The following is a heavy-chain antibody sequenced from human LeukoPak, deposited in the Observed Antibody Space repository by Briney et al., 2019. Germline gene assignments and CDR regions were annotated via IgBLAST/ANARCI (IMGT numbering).Heavy chain of an antibody. CDR3: ARGYSANYGRFAP. CDR2: IKSSGST. Sequence: NPSETLSLTCTVSSGSISSTSDYWGWIRQPPGKGLEWIASIKSSGSTNYNPSLKSRAIISVDTSKNQLSLKLNSVTAADTAVYYCARGYSANYGRFAPWGQGTLVTVSS. J-gene: IGHJ5*02. V-gene: IGHV4-39*07. CDR1: SGSISSTSDY. D-gene: IGHD1-26*01.